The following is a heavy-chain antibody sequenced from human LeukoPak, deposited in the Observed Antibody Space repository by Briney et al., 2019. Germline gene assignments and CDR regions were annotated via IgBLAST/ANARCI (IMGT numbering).Heavy chain of an antibody. CDR1: GFTVSSNY. J-gene: IGHJ4*02. V-gene: IGHV3-66*02. D-gene: IGHD6-13*01. CDR3: ARVHGLTAAAGLRDY. CDR2: IYSGGST. Sequence: GGSLRLSCAASGFTVSSNYMSWVRQAPGKGLEWVSVIYSGGSTYYADSVKGRFTISRDNSKNTLYLQMNSLRAEDTAVYYCARVHGLTAAAGLRDYWGQGTLVTVSS.